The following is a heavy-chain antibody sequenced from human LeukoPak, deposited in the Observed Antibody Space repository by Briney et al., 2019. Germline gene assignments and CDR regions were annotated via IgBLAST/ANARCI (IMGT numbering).Heavy chain of an antibody. CDR3: ARRSAAKDAFDI. CDR2: IYSGGST. CDR1: GFTVSSNY. D-gene: IGHD6-25*01. Sequence: GGSLRLSCAASGFTVSSNYMSWVRQAPGKGLEWVSVIYSGGSTYYADSVKGRFTISRDNAKNTLYLQMNSLRAEDTAVYYCARRSAAKDAFDIWGQGTMVTVSS. J-gene: IGHJ3*02. V-gene: IGHV3-66*01.